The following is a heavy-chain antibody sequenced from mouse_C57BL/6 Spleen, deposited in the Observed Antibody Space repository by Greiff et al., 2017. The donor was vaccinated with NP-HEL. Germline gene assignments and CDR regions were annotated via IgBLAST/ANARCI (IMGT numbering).Heavy chain of an antibody. Sequence: VQLKQSGAELVRPGASVKLSCTASGFNIKDDYMHWVKQRPEQGLEWIGWIDPENGDTEYASKFQGKATITADTSSNTAYLQLSSLTSEDTAVYYCTFITTVVATDYFDYWGQGTTLTVSS. CDR3: TFITTVVATDYFDY. D-gene: IGHD1-1*01. J-gene: IGHJ2*01. V-gene: IGHV14-4*01. CDR2: IDPENGDT. CDR1: GFNIKDDY.